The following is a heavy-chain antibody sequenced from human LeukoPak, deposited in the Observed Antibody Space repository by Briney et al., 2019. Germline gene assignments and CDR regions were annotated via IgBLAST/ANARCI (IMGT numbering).Heavy chain of an antibody. CDR2: ISSSGSTI. J-gene: IGHJ4*02. D-gene: IGHD1-26*01. V-gene: IGHV3-48*03. Sequence: GGSLRLSCAASGFTFSSYEMNWVRQAPGKGLEWVSYISSSGSTIYYADSVKGRFTISRDNAKNSLYLQMYSLRAEDTAVYYCARGDSGSYYFDYWGQGTLVTVSS. CDR1: GFTFSSYE. CDR3: ARGDSGSYYFDY.